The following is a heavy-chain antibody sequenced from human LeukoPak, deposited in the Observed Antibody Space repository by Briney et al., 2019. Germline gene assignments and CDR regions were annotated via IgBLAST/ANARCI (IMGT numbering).Heavy chain of an antibody. Sequence: GGSLRLSCAASGFTFSSYAMHWVRQAPGKGLEWVAVISYDGSNKYYADSVKGRFTISRDNSKNTLYLQMNSLRAEDTAVYYCARTYYDFWSGFPPTVSLMDVWGKGTTVTVSS. CDR3: ARTYYDFWSGFPPTVSLMDV. J-gene: IGHJ6*03. V-gene: IGHV3-30*04. CDR1: GFTFSSYA. D-gene: IGHD3-3*01. CDR2: ISYDGSNK.